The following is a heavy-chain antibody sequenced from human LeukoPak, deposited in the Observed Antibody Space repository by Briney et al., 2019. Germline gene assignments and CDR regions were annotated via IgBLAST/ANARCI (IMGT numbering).Heavy chain of an antibody. J-gene: IGHJ5*02. Sequence: SVKVSCKASGGTFSSYAISWVRQAPGRGLEWMGGIIPIFGTANYAQKFQGRVTITTDESTSTAYMELSSLRSEDTAVYYCAKKAYCSSTSCYTRMGGFDPWGQGTLVTVSS. D-gene: IGHD2-2*02. CDR2: IIPIFGTA. CDR3: AKKAYCSSTSCYTRMGGFDP. V-gene: IGHV1-69*05. CDR1: GGTFSSYA.